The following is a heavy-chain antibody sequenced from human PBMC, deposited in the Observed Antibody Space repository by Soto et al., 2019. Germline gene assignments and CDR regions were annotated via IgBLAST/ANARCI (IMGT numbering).Heavy chain of an antibody. CDR1: GGSISSYY. V-gene: IGHV4-59*01. J-gene: IGHJ4*02. Sequence: SETLSLTCTVSGGSISSYYWSWIRQPPGKGLEWIGYIYYRGRTNYNPSLKSRVTISVDTSKNQFSLKLSSVTAADTAVYYCARRSGWSFDYWGQGTLVTVSS. D-gene: IGHD6-19*01. CDR3: ARRSGWSFDY. CDR2: IYYRGRT.